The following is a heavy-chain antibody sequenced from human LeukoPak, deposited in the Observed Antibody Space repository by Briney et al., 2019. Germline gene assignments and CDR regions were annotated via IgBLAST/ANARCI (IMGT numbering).Heavy chain of an antibody. CDR3: ARTTYYSVSGGYTPGYFDF. Sequence: SGPALVKPKQTLTLTCAFSGFSLTTTGMCVSWIRQPPGKALEWLARIDWDGDKYYSTSLKTNLTISKDTSKNQVVLIMTNVDPVDTATYYCARTTYYSVSGGYTPGYFDFWGQGTRVTVSS. V-gene: IGHV2-70*11. J-gene: IGHJ4*02. D-gene: IGHD3-22*01. CDR2: IDWDGDK. CDR1: GFSLTTTGMC.